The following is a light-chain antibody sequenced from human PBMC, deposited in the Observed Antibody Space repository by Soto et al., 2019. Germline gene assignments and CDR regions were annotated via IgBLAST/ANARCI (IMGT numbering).Light chain of an antibody. CDR3: QEYLSSSCT. J-gene: IGKJ1*01. CDR2: GAS. V-gene: IGKV3-15*01. Sequence: EIVLTQSPGTLSLSPGERATLSCRASQSISSNLAWYQQKPGQAPRLLIYGASTRATGIPARFSGSGSGTEFTLTISSLQPDDFAIYYCQEYLSSSCTFGQGTKVDI. CDR1: QSISSN.